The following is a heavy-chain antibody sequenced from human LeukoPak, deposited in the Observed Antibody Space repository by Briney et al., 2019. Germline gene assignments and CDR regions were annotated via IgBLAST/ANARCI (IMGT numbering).Heavy chain of an antibody. J-gene: IGHJ4*02. CDR2: IYPGDSDT. CDR3: ARPGRSGNYSYVLDY. V-gene: IGHV5-51*01. CDR1: GYSFTNYW. D-gene: IGHD2-21*01. Sequence: GESLKISCKGSGYSFTNYWIGWVRQMPGKGREWMGIIYPGDSDTRYSPSFQGQVTISADKSISTAYLQWSSLKASDTAMYYCARPGRSGNYSYVLDYWGQGTLVTVSS.